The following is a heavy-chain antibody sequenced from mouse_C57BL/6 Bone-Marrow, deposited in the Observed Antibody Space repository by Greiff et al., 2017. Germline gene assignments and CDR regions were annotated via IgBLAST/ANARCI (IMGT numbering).Heavy chain of an antibody. V-gene: IGHV1-50*01. CDR2: IDPSDSYT. J-gene: IGHJ2*01. Sequence: VQLQQPGAELVKPGASVKLSCKASGYTFTSYWMQWVKQRPGQGLEWIGEIDPSDSYTNYNQKFKGKATLTVDTSSSTAYMQRSSLTSEDSAVYSFARRDSGGNWGQGTTPTVSS. CDR1: GYTFTSYW. D-gene: IGHD3-3*01. CDR3: ARRDSGGN.